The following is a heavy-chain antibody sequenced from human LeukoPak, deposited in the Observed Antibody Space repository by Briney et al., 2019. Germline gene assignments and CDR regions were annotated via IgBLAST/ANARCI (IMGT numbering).Heavy chain of an antibody. CDR3: AKGRRYNILTGFYVSEVGP. J-gene: IGHJ5*02. CDR1: GFTLSTYA. V-gene: IGHV3-23*01. D-gene: IGHD3-9*01. Sequence: TGGSLRLSCAASGFTLSTYAMTWVRQAPGKGLEWVSLISGTGGSTYYADSVKGRFTISRDNSQNTLYLQMNRLRAEDTVVYYCAKGRRYNILTGFYVSEVGPWGQGTLVTVSS. CDR2: ISGTGGST.